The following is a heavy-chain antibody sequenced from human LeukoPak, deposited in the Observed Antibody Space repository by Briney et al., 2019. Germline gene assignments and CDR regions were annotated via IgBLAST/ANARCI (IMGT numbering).Heavy chain of an antibody. D-gene: IGHD5-18*01. Sequence: SSETLSLTCAVYGGSFSGYYWSWIRQPPGKGLEWIGEINHSGSTHYNPSLKSRITISVDTSRNQFSLKLSSVTAADTAVYYCTRVVGYTYGGYYGLDVWGQGTTVTVSS. CDR3: TRVVGYTYGGYYGLDV. CDR2: INHSGST. V-gene: IGHV4-34*01. J-gene: IGHJ6*02. CDR1: GGSFSGYY.